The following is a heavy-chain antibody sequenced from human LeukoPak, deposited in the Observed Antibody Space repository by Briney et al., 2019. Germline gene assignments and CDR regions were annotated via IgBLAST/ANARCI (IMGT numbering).Heavy chain of an antibody. CDR3: ARPRQWLVRAPDAFDI. D-gene: IGHD6-19*01. V-gene: IGHV4-34*01. J-gene: IGHJ3*02. CDR1: GVSLSGHY. Sequence: SEPLSLTRALWGVSLSGHYWLCPPHPPGKARECSGDNNHSGSTNYNPSLKSRVTISVDTAKTQFSLKLSSVTAADTAVYYCARPRQWLVRAPDAFDIWGQGTMVTVSS. CDR2: NNHSGST.